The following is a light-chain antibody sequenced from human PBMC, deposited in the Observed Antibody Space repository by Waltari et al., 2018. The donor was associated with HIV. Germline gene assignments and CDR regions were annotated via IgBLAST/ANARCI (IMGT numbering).Light chain of an antibody. J-gene: IGLJ3*02. CDR3: LLSYGGTLWV. CDR2: GTV. CDR1: TCAVTPRHS. Sequence: QAEVTQEPSLTVSPGGTVTLPCFPSTCAVTPRHSPFWFPKKPGQAPSTLISGTVNKRPWTPARFSGSLLGGKAALTLSGAQPEDEADYYCLLSYGGTLWVFGGGTKLTVL. V-gene: IGLV7-46*01.